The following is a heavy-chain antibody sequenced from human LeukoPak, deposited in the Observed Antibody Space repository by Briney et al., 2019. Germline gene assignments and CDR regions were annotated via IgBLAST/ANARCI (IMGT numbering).Heavy chain of an antibody. CDR2: IYTSGST. D-gene: IGHD3-10*01. CDR3: ARGGYYGSGNDFRFDP. CDR1: GGSISSGSYY. Sequence: SETLSLTCTVSGGSISSGSYYWSWIRQPAGKGLEWIGHIYTSGSTNYNPSLKSRVTISVETSKNQFSLKLKSVTAADTAVYYCARGGYYGSGNDFRFDPWGQGTLVTVSS. V-gene: IGHV4-61*09. J-gene: IGHJ5*02.